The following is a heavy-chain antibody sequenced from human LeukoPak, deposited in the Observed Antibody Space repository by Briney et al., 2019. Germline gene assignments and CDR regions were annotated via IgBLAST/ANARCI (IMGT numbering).Heavy chain of an antibody. V-gene: IGHV4-34*01. CDR1: GGSFSGYY. CDR3: ARRGRGGGVVPAADLDY. Sequence: PSETLSLTCAVYGGSFSGYYWSWIRQPPGKGLEWIGEINHSGSTNYNPSLKSRVTISVDTSKNQFSLKLSSVTAADTAVYYCARRGRGGGVVPAADLDYWGQGTLVTVSS. CDR2: INHSGST. J-gene: IGHJ4*02. D-gene: IGHD2-2*01.